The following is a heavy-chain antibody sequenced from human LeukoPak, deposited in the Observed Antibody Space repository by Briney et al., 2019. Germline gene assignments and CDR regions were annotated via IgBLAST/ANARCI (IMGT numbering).Heavy chain of an antibody. D-gene: IGHD3-16*02. Sequence: GGSLRLSCAASGFTFSSYSMNWVRQAPGKGLEWVSYISSSSSTIYYSVSVEGRFTISRDNAKNSLYLQMNSLRDEDTAVYYCARDDTTYYDYIWGSYRSPYFDYWGQGTLVTVSS. V-gene: IGHV3-48*02. CDR3: ARDDTTYYDYIWGSYRSPYFDY. J-gene: IGHJ4*02. CDR2: ISSSSSTI. CDR1: GFTFSSYS.